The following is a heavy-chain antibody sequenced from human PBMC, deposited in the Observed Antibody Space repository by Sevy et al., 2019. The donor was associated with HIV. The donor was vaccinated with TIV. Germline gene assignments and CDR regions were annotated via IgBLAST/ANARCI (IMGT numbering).Heavy chain of an antibody. CDR1: GYTFTGYY. Sequence: ASVKVSCKASGYTFTGYYMHWVRQAPGQGLEWMGRFNPNSGGTNYAQKFQGRVTMTRDTSISTAYMELSRLRSDDTAVYYCARAMAVAGTFAFDYWAQGTLVTVSS. CDR2: FNPNSGGT. CDR3: ARAMAVAGTFAFDY. V-gene: IGHV1-2*06. D-gene: IGHD6-19*01. J-gene: IGHJ4*02.